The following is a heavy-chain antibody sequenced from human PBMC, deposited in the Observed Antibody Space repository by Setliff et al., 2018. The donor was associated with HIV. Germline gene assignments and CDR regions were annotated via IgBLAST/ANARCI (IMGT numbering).Heavy chain of an antibody. D-gene: IGHD5-18*01. Sequence: GALRLSCAASGFTFSSYGMHWVRQAPGKGLEWVAVIWYDGSNKYYADSVKGRFTISRDNSKNTLYLQMNSLRAEDTAVYYCAKGRGYSYGYGSDYWGQGTLVTVSS. CDR3: AKGRGYSYGYGSDY. J-gene: IGHJ4*02. V-gene: IGHV3-30*02. CDR1: GFTFSSYG. CDR2: IWYDGSNK.